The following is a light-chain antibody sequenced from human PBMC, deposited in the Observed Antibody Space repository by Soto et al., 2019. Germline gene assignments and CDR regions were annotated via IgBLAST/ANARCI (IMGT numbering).Light chain of an antibody. CDR1: SSNIGRNT. CDR3: VSYTTSTSYV. CDR2: SND. V-gene: IGLV1-44*01. Sequence: QSVLTQPPSASGTPGQRVTISCSGSSSNIGRNTVNWYQQVPGTAPKLLIYSNDQRPSGVPDRFSGSKSGTSASLAISGLQSEDEADYYCVSYTTSTSYVFGTGTKVTV. J-gene: IGLJ1*01.